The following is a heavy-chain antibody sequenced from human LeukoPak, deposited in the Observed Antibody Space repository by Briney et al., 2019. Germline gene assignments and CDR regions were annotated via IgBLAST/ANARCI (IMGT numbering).Heavy chain of an antibody. CDR1: GGSISSGDYY. CDR2: IYYSGST. D-gene: IGHD3-22*01. Sequence: SETLSLTCTVSGGSISSGDYYWSWIRQPPGKGLGWIGYIYYSGSTYYNPSLKSRVTISVDTSKNQFSLKLSSVTAADTAVYYCASWDSSGYYYDYWGQGTLVTVSS. V-gene: IGHV4-30-4*01. CDR3: ASWDSSGYYYDY. J-gene: IGHJ4*02.